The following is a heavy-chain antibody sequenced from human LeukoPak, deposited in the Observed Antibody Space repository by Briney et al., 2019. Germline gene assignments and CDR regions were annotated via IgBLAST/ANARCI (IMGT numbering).Heavy chain of an antibody. CDR3: ARGNYGSGSFDY. CDR2: IIPIFGTA. J-gene: IGHJ4*02. CDR1: GGTFSSYA. D-gene: IGHD3-10*01. V-gene: IGHV1-69*05. Sequence: ASVKVSCKASGGTFSSYAISWVRQAPGQGLEWMGGIIPIFGTANYAQKFQGRVTITTDESTSTAYMELSSLRSEDTAVYYCARGNYGSGSFDYWGQGTLVTVSS.